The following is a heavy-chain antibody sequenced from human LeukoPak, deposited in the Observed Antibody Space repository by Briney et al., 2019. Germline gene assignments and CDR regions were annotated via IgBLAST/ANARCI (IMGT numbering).Heavy chain of an antibody. CDR3: ARTPIIYGSGTFYIDY. CDR2: ISGSGGST. Sequence: GGSLRLSCAASGFTFSSYAMSWVRQAPGKGLEWVSAISGSGGSTYYADSVKGRFTISRDNSKNTLYLQMSSLRAEDTAIYYCARTPIIYGSGTFYIDYWGQGTLVTVSS. V-gene: IGHV3-23*01. CDR1: GFTFSSYA. D-gene: IGHD3-10*01. J-gene: IGHJ4*02.